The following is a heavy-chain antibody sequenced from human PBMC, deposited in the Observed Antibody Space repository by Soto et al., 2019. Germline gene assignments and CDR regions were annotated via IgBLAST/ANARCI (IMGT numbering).Heavy chain of an antibody. CDR2: ISAYNGNT. J-gene: IGHJ4*02. Sequence: QVQLVQSGAEVKKPGASVNVSCKASGYTFTSYRISWVRQAPGQGLEWMGWISAYNGNTNYAQKLQGRVTMTTDTSTSTAYRELRSLRSDDTAVDYCARDRVGHSSSHDYWGQGTLVTVSS. CDR1: GYTFTSYR. V-gene: IGHV1-18*01. CDR3: ARDRVGHSSSHDY. D-gene: IGHD6-6*01.